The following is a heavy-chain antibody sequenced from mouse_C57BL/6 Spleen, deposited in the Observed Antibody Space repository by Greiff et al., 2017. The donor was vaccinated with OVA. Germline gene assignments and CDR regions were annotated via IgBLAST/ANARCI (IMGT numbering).Heavy chain of an antibody. J-gene: IGHJ4*01. CDR1: GFTFSSYG. Sequence: EVMLVESGGDLVKPGGSLKLSCAASGFTFSSYGMSWVRQTPDKRLEWVATISSGGSYTYYPDSVKGRFTISRDNAKNTLYLQMSSLKSEDTAMYYCARETYYSNYSAMDYWGQGTSVTVSS. V-gene: IGHV5-6*02. CDR2: ISSGGSYT. D-gene: IGHD2-5*01. CDR3: ARETYYSNYSAMDY.